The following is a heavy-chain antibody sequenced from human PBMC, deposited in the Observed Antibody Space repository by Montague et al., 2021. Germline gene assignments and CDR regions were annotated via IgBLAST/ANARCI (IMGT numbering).Heavy chain of an antibody. CDR1: DFTFSTYA. J-gene: IGHJ4*02. V-gene: IGHV3-33*01. D-gene: IGHD3-10*01. CDR2: IWYDGSNK. CDR3: AREVAPGSGSNSVDY. Sequence: SLRLSCAASDFTFSTYAMHWVRQAPGKGLEWVAVIWYDGSNKFYADSVKGRFTISRDNSKNTLYLQMNNLRAEDTAMHYCAREVAPGSGSNSVDYWGQGTLVTVSS.